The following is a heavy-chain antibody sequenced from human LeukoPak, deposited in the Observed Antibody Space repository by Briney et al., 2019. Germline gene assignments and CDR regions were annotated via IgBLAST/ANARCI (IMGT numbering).Heavy chain of an antibody. CDR2: IWYDGSNK. V-gene: IGHV3-33*01. Sequence: GGSLRLSCAASGFTFSIYGLHWVRQAPGKGLEWVAVIWYDGSNKYYADSVKGRFTISRDNSKNTLYLQMNSLRAEDTAVYYCARNNGRLGELSSYYFDYWGQGTLVTVSS. J-gene: IGHJ4*02. CDR1: GFTFSIYG. D-gene: IGHD3-16*02. CDR3: ARNNGRLGELSSYYFDY.